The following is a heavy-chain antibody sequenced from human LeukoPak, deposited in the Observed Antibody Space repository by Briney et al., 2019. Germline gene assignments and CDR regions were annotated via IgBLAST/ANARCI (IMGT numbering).Heavy chain of an antibody. CDR2: IIPIFGTA. CDR1: GYTFTGHY. V-gene: IGHV1-69*13. CDR3: ARARGGSYASHWFDP. D-gene: IGHD1-26*01. Sequence: ASVKVSCKASGYTFTGHYMHWVRQAPGQGLEWMGGIIPIFGTANYAQKFQGRVTITADESTSTAYMELSSLRSEDTAVYYCARARGGSYASHWFDPWGQGTLVTVSS. J-gene: IGHJ5*02.